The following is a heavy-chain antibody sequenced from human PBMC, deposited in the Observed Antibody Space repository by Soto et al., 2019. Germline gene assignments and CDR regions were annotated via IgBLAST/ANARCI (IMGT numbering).Heavy chain of an antibody. CDR1: EFTFSSYA. V-gene: IGHV3-23*01. CDR3: AKGGDCSGGSCYYFDYFDY. D-gene: IGHD2-15*01. Sequence: EVQLLESGGGLVQPGGSLRLSCAASEFTFSSYAMSWVRQAPGKGLEWVSAISGSGGSTYYADSVKGRFTISRDNSKNTLYLQMNSLRAEDTAVYYCAKGGDCSGGSCYYFDYFDYWGQGTLVTVSS. CDR2: ISGSGGST. J-gene: IGHJ4*02.